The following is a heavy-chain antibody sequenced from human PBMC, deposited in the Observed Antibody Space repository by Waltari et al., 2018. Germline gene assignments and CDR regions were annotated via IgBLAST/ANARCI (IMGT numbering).Heavy chain of an antibody. Sequence: VQLLESGGGLVQPGGSLRLSCAASGFTFNNYAMHWVRPAPGKEMEWVSSITGSGVDTYHAESVRGRFTISRDNSNNKIFLQMNSLRAEDTAVYYCVKAPRPNCSGVRCYHLDYWGQGTLVTVSS. CDR3: VKAPRPNCSGVRCYHLDY. CDR1: GFTFNNYA. V-gene: IGHV3-23*01. CDR2: ITGSGVDT. J-gene: IGHJ4*02. D-gene: IGHD2-15*01.